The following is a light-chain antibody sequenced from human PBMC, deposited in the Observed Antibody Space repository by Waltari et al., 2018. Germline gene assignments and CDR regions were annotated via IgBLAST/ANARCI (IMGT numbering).Light chain of an antibody. CDR1: SPSIGSNP. V-gene: IGLV1-44*01. CDR2: RDN. Sequence: QSVLPQPPSASGGPGQRATIPCSGSSPSIGSNPGNWYQHLPGTAPKLLIYRDNERPSGVPDRFSGSKSGTSASLAISGLQSDDEADYYCSAWDDSLNAYVFGTGTKVSVL. CDR3: SAWDDSLNAYV. J-gene: IGLJ1*01.